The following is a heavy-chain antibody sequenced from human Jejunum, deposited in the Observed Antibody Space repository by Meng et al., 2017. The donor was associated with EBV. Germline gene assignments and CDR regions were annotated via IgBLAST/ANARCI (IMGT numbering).Heavy chain of an antibody. D-gene: IGHD6-19*01. CDR3: TTGVGWGFDF. CDR1: GFTFSKAW. J-gene: IGHJ4*02. V-gene: IGHV3-15*01. CDR2: IKSKTHGEAT. Sequence: EVQLVESGGGLVKPGXXXXLSCTASGFTFSXXWTASGFTFSKAWMSWVRQAPGKGLEWGGRIKSKTHGEATDYAAPVKGRFTISRDDSKNTVYLQMNSLKTEDTAVYYCTTGVGWGFDFWGRGTLVTVS.